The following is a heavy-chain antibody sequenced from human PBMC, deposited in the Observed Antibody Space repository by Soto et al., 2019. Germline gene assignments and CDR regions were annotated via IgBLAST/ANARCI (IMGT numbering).Heavy chain of an antibody. J-gene: IGHJ6*02. CDR3: ARHLYYDISPGYLRPYHYYGMDV. V-gene: IGHV4-39*01. CDR1: GDSISRNNNY. D-gene: IGHD3-9*01. CDR2: LYDRDYT. Sequence: QLQLQQSGPGLVRPSETLSLTCSVSGDSISRNNNYWGWIRQPPGKGLEWIGSLYDRDYTDSNPSIRSRVSISVDTSKNQFSLKLTSVTAADTAGYYCARHLYYDISPGYLRPYHYYGMDVWGQGTTVPVSS.